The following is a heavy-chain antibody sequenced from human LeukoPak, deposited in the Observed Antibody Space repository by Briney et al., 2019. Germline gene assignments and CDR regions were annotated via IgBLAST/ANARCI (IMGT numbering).Heavy chain of an antibody. J-gene: IGHJ1*01. Sequence: KPSETLSLTCAVYGGSFSGYYWSWIRQPPGKGLEWIGEINHSGSTNYNPPLKSRVTISVDTSKNQFSLKLSSVTAADTAVYYCASSEDDYGDYVEYFQHWGQGTLVTVSS. CDR3: ASSEDDYGDYVEYFQH. D-gene: IGHD4-17*01. CDR1: GGSFSGYY. CDR2: INHSGST. V-gene: IGHV4-34*01.